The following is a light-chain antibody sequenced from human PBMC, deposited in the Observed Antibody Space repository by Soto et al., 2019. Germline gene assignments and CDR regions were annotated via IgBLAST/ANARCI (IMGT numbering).Light chain of an antibody. J-gene: IGKJ5*01. V-gene: IGKV1-39*01. CDR3: QQSYDHPVT. CDR1: QSINRY. Sequence: DIQMTQSPSSLSASVGDRVSITCRASQSINRYLNWFQQKPGEAPNLLIYAASTLQSGVPSRFSGSGSGTDFTLTISSLQPEDFATYYCQQSYDHPVTFGQGTRLEIK. CDR2: AAS.